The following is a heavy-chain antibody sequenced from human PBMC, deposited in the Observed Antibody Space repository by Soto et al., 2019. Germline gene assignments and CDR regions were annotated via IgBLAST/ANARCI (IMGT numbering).Heavy chain of an antibody. V-gene: IGHV4-39*01. D-gene: IGHD5-18*01. CDR3: ARHEWLQLWLVTEY. CDR2: IYHSGNT. CDR1: GDSIGSSTSY. Sequence: ETLSLTCSVSGDSIGSSTSYWGWIRQPPGKGLEWIGTIYHSGNTYYNPTLKSRVAISVDMSKNQFSLRLNSVTAADTAVYYCARHEWLQLWLVTEYWGQGALVTVSS. J-gene: IGHJ4*02.